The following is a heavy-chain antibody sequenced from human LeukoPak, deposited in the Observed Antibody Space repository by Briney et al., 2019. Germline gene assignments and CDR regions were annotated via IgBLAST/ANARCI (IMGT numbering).Heavy chain of an antibody. CDR2: IYYSEST. CDR1: GLSISSYY. Sequence: ETLSLTCSLSGLSISSYYWIWLPQPPGKGLEGIGYIYYSESTNYNPSLKSRVTISVDTSKNQFPLTLSSVTAADAAVYYCARYVKWLDAFDLWGQGTMVTVSS. J-gene: IGHJ3*01. D-gene: IGHD6-19*01. V-gene: IGHV4-59*01. CDR3: ARYVKWLDAFDL.